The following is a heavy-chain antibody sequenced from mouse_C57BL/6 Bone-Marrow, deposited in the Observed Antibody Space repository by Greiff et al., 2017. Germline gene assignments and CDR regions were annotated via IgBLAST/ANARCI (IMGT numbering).Heavy chain of an antibody. V-gene: IGHV1-59*01. CDR3: ARPDYYAMDY. CDR2: IDPSDSYT. Sequence: VQLQQPGAELVRPGTSVKLSCKASGYTFTSYWMHWVKQRPGQGLEWIGVIDPSDSYTNYNQKFKGKATLTVDTSSSTAYMQLRSLTSEDAAVYYCARPDYYAMDYWGQGTSVTVSS. J-gene: IGHJ4*01. CDR1: GYTFTSYW.